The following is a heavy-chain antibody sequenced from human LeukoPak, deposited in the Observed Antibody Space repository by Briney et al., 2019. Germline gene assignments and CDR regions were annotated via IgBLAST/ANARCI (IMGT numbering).Heavy chain of an antibody. CDR3: AREAQQYSGSYYVDY. V-gene: IGHV4-59*01. D-gene: IGHD1-26*01. CDR2: IYYSGST. J-gene: IGHJ4*02. CDR1: GGSISSYY. Sequence: SETPSLTCTVSGGSISSYYWSWIRQPPGKGLEWIGYIYYSGSTNYNPSLKSRVTISVDTSKNQFSLKLSSVTAADTAVYYCAREAQQYSGSYYVDYWGQGTLVTVSS.